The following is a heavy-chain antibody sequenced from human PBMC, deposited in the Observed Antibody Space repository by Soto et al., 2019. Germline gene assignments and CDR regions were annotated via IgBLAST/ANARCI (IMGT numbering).Heavy chain of an antibody. D-gene: IGHD6-13*01. CDR2: LSDSGGSI. J-gene: IGHJ4*02. Sequence: HGGSLGLACKAPGFTLRRQAMTGVRQAPGKGLEWVSGLSDSGGSIYYADSVKGRFTISRDNSMNTLYLQMNTLRAEDTAIYYCAKVSSSWYAGFFDLWGQGTLVTV. V-gene: IGHV3-23*01. CDR3: AKVSSSWYAGFFDL. CDR1: GFTLRRQA.